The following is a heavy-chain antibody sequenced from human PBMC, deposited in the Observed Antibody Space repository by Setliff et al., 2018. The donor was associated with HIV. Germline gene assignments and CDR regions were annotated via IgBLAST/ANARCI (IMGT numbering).Heavy chain of an antibody. V-gene: IGHV3-30*02. Sequence: GGSLRLSCAVSGFTFISYGMYWVRQAPGKGLEWVAFIRYDGSYGYYVDSVKGRFTISRDNSNKTMYFQMNSLRVEDTAVYYCVKARVDGDYYYYYYMDVWGKGTTVTVSS. CDR1: GFTFISYG. CDR2: IRYDGSYG. CDR3: VKARVDGDYYYYYYMDV. D-gene: IGHD4-17*01. J-gene: IGHJ6*03.